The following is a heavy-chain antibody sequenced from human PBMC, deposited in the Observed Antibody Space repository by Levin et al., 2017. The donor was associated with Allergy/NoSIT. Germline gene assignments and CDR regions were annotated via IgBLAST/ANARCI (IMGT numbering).Heavy chain of an antibody. J-gene: IGHJ2*01. D-gene: IGHD3-10*01. CDR1: GFTFSSYG. CDR2: IWYDGSNK. V-gene: IGHV3-33*01. CDR3: ATSYYYGSGSYYSYFDL. Sequence: SCAASGFTFSSYGMHWVRQAPGKGLEWVAVIWYDGSNKYYADSVKGRFTISRDNSKNTLYLQMNSLRAEDTAVYYCATSYYYGSGSYYSYFDLWGRGTLVTVSS.